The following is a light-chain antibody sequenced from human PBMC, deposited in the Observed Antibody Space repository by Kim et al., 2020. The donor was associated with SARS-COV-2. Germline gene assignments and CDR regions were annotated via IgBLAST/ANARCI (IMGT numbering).Light chain of an antibody. CDR3: QQYLEWPLT. J-gene: IGKJ4*01. Sequence: DIVMTQSPATLSVSPGERTTISCRASQGVNNNLAWYQQKPGQAPTLLIYDASTRATGIPGRFSGSGSGTEFTLTILSLQSEDFAVYYCQQYLEWPLTFGGGTKVDIK. CDR2: DAS. V-gene: IGKV3-15*01. CDR1: QGVNNN.